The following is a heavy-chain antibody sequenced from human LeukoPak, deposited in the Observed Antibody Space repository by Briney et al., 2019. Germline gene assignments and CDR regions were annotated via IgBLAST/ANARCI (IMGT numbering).Heavy chain of an antibody. CDR3: ARCLEQQLANHYYYAMDV. CDR2: MSYDGSNK. J-gene: IGHJ6*02. D-gene: IGHD6-13*01. Sequence: GGSLRLSCAASGFTFSSYAMHWVRQAPGKGLEWVAVMSYDGSNKYYADSVKGRFTISRDNSKNTLYLQMNSLRDEDTAVYYCARCLEQQLANHYYYAMDVWGQGTTVTVSS. CDR1: GFTFSSYA. V-gene: IGHV3-30-3*01.